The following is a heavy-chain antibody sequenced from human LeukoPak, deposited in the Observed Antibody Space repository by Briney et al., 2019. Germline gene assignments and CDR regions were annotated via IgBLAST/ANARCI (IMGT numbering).Heavy chain of an antibody. V-gene: IGHV3-23*01. CDR3: AKDHYGDRTNFDY. J-gene: IGHJ4*02. CDR2: IRNSGSYT. Sequence: PGGTLRLSCAASGFTFSSYGMSWVRQAPGKGLEWVSGIRNSGSYTYYADSVKGRFTISRDNSKNTLYLQMNSLRAEDTAVYYCAKDHYGDRTNFDYWGQGTLVTVSS. D-gene: IGHD4-17*01. CDR1: GFTFSSYG.